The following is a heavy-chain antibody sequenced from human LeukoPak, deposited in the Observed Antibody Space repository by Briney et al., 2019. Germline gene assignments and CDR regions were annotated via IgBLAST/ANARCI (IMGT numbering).Heavy chain of an antibody. Sequence: PGGSLRLSCAASGFTFSSYGMHWVRQAPGKGLEWVAVIWYDGSNRYYADSVKGRFTISRDNSKNTLYLQMNSLRAEDTAVYYCAKDTSDLVGAADYWGQGTLVTVSS. CDR3: AKDTSDLVGAADY. J-gene: IGHJ4*02. CDR2: IWYDGSNR. V-gene: IGHV3-33*06. D-gene: IGHD1-26*01. CDR1: GFTFSSYG.